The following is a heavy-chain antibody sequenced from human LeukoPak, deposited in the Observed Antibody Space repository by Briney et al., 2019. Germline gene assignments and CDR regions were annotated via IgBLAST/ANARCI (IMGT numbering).Heavy chain of an antibody. CDR3: AKLNSIVESKWFDP. CDR1: GYSFSTYW. D-gene: IGHD1-26*01. V-gene: IGHV5-51*01. Sequence: GESLKISCKASGYSFSTYWIVWVRQMPGKGLEWMGMIYLADSDTRYSPSFQGQVTISADKSISTAYLQWSSLKASDTAMYYCAKLNSIVESKWFDPWGQGTLVTVSS. CDR2: IYLADSDT. J-gene: IGHJ5*02.